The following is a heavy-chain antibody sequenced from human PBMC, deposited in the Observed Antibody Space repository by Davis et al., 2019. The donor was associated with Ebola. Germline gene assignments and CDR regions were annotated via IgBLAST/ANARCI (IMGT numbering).Heavy chain of an antibody. Sequence: SLKISCAASGFNFNEYAMHWVRQAPGKGLEWVSSISWNSGTTGYADSVKGRFTISRDNAKNSLYLQMNSLRAEDTALYYCAKADYGDYYFDYWGQGTLVTVSS. D-gene: IGHD4-17*01. J-gene: IGHJ4*02. V-gene: IGHV3-9*01. CDR1: GFNFNEYA. CDR2: ISWNSGTT. CDR3: AKADYGDYYFDY.